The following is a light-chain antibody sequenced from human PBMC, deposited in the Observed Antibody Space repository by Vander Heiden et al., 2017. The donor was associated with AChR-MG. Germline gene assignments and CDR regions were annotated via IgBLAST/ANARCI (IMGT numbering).Light chain of an antibody. V-gene: IGLV1-40*01. J-gene: IGLJ1*01. CDR1: SSNIGARYD. CDR3: QSYDRLGGYV. CDR2: DNT. Sequence: QSVLTQPPSVSRAPGQRVTITCTGSSSNIGARYDVHWYQQLPGSAPHLLISDNTNRPSVVPDRFSGSKSGTSASLAITGLQAEDEADYYCQSYDRLGGYVFGPGTKVTVL.